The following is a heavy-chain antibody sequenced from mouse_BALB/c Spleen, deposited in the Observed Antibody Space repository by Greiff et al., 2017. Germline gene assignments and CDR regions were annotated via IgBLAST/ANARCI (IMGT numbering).Heavy chain of an antibody. J-gene: IGHJ3*01. D-gene: IGHD1-2*01. CDR1: GFTFSSYA. Sequence: EVQVVESGGGLVKPGGSLKLSCAASGFTFSSYAMSWVRQTPEKRLEWVASISSGGSTYYPDSVKGRFTISRDNARNILYLQMSSLRSEDTAMYYCASYGYVAYWGQGTLVTVSA. V-gene: IGHV5-6-5*01. CDR2: ISSGGST. CDR3: ASYGYVAY.